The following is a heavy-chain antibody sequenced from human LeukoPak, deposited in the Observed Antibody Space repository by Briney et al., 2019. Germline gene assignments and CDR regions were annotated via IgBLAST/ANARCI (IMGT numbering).Heavy chain of an antibody. CDR2: IIPILGIA. D-gene: IGHD6-19*01. V-gene: IGHV1-69*04. CDR1: GGTFSSYA. J-gene: IGHJ4*02. CDR3: ARTLVVWVAVAAEYYFDY. Sequence: GSSVKVSCKASGGTFSSYAMSWVRQAPGQGLEWMGRIIPILGIANYAQKFQGRVTITADKSTSTAYMELSSLRSEDTAVYYCARTLVVWVAVAAEYYFDYWGQGTLVTVSS.